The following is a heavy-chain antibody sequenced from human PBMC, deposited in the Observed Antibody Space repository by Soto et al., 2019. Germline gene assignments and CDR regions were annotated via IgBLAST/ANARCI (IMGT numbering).Heavy chain of an antibody. Sequence: GGSLRLSCEASGFTFSSYAMGWVRQGPGKGLEWVAAVSRSGSTHYADSVRGRFTISRDNSKNTLSLQMNSLTAEDTAVYFCAKRRGAGGHFDYWGQGALVTVSS. J-gene: IGHJ4*02. D-gene: IGHD2-15*01. CDR2: VSRSGST. CDR1: GFTFSSYA. V-gene: IGHV3-23*01. CDR3: AKRRGAGGHFDY.